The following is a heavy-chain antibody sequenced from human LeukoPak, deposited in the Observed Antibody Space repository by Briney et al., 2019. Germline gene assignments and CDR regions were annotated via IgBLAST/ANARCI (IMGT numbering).Heavy chain of an antibody. D-gene: IGHD3-3*01. J-gene: IGHJ6*02. CDR1: GYTFTSYY. CDR2: INPSGGST. CDR3: ARGAIFGVTTRGYGMDV. V-gene: IGHV1-46*01. Sequence: GASVKVSCKASGYTFTSYYMHWVRQAPGQGLEWMGIINPSGGSTSYAQKFQGRVTMTRDTSTSTVYMELSSLRSEDTAVYYCARGAIFGVTTRGYGMDVRGQGTTVTVSS.